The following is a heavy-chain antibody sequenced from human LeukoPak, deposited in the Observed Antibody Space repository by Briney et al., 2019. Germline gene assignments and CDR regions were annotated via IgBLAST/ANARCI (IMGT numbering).Heavy chain of an antibody. D-gene: IGHD5-24*01. V-gene: IGHV4-4*07. CDR1: GDSISSYH. J-gene: IGHJ6*03. CDR3: ARDGDGYNPNYYYYYMDV. Sequence: SETLSLTCTVSGDSISSYHWSWIRQPAGKGLEWIGRIHTSGSTNYNPSLKSRVTMSVDMSMQQFSLELKSVTAADTAVYYCARDGDGYNPNYYYYYMDVWGKGTTVTVS. CDR2: IHTSGST.